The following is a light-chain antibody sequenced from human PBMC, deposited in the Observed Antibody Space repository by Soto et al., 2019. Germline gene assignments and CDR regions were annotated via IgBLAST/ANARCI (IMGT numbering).Light chain of an antibody. CDR2: DAS. Sequence: EIVLTQSPVTLSLSPGERATFSCRASQSLTSSLVWYQQKPGQAPRLVIYDASNRATGIPDRFSGSGSGTQFTLTINSLEPEDSAVYYCHHYGDSPIYTFGPGTKVDFK. V-gene: IGKV3-11*01. CDR1: QSLTSS. CDR3: HHYGDSPIYT. J-gene: IGKJ3*01.